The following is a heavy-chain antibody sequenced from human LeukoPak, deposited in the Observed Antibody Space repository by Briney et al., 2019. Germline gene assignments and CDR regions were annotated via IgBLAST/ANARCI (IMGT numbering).Heavy chain of an antibody. CDR3: ARDGFPPRSYCSSTSCYSTRPLDY. CDR1: GFTFSSYS. J-gene: IGHJ4*02. D-gene: IGHD2-2*02. CDR2: ISSSSSYI. Sequence: GGSLRLSCAASGFTFSSYSMNWVRQAPGKGLEWVPSISSSSSYIYYADSVKGRFTISRDNAKNSLYLQMNSLRAEDTAVYYCARDGFPPRSYCSSTSCYSTRPLDYWGQGTLVTASS. V-gene: IGHV3-21*01.